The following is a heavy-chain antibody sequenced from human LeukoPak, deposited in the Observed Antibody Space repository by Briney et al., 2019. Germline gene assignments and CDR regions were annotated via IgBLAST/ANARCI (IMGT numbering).Heavy chain of an antibody. J-gene: IGHJ4*02. CDR2: IRYDGSNK. Sequence: GGSLRLSCAASGFTFSSYGMHWVRQAPGKGLEWVIFIRYDGSNKFYADSVKGRFTVSRDNSKNTLYLQMNSLTAEDTAVYYCAKGLGGSYSPVDYWGQGTLVTVSS. CDR3: AKGLGGSYSPVDY. V-gene: IGHV3-30*02. CDR1: GFTFSSYG. D-gene: IGHD3-10*01.